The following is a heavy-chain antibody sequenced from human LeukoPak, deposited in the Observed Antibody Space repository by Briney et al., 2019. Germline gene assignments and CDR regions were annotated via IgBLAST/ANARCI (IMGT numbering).Heavy chain of an antibody. CDR2: ISYGGSNK. V-gene: IGHV3-30*18. Sequence: GGSLRLSCEASGFTFSSYGMHWVRQAPGKGLEWVAVISYGGSNKYYADSVKGRFTISRDNSKNTLYLQMNSLRAEDTAVYYCAKGGIAAAGILGPNWFDPWGQRTLVTVSS. CDR1: GFTFSSYG. D-gene: IGHD6-13*01. J-gene: IGHJ5*02. CDR3: AKGGIAAAGILGPNWFDP.